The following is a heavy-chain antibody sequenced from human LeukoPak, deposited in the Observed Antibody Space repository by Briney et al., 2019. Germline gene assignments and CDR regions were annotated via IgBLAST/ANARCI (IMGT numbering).Heavy chain of an antibody. D-gene: IGHD5-24*01. V-gene: IGHV4-59*01. Sequence: PSETLSLTCTVSGGSISSYYWSWIRQPPGKGLEWIGYIYYSGSTNYNPSLKSRVTISVDTSKNQFSLKLSSVTAADTAVYYCAREAEMATTGFDYWGQGTLVTVSS. CDR1: GGSISSYY. CDR2: IYYSGST. CDR3: AREAEMATTGFDY. J-gene: IGHJ4*02.